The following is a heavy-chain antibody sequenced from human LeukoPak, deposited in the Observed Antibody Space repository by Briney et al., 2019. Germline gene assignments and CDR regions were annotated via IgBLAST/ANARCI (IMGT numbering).Heavy chain of an antibody. D-gene: IGHD4-17*01. Sequence: GASVKVSCKASGYTFTGYYMHWVRQAPGQGLEWMGWINPNSGGTNYAQKFQGRVTMTRDTSISTAYMELSRLRSDDTAVYYCARDRGYGDYATFPMSIPNDHDAFDIWGQGTMVTVSS. J-gene: IGHJ3*02. CDR2: INPNSGGT. V-gene: IGHV1-2*02. CDR3: ARDRGYGDYATFPMSIPNDHDAFDI. CDR1: GYTFTGYY.